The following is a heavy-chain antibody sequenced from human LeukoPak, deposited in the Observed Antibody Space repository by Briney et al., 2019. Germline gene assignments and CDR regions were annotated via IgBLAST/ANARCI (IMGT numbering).Heavy chain of an antibody. CDR3: ARGTYYDFWSGYSDYFDY. J-gene: IGHJ4*02. Sequence: GGSLRLSCAASGFTFSDYYMSWIRQAPGKGLEWVSYISSSGSTIYYADSVKGRFTISRDNAKNSLYLQMNSLRAEDTAVYYCARGTYYDFWSGYSDYFDYWGQGTLVTVSS. CDR2: ISSSGSTI. D-gene: IGHD3-3*01. V-gene: IGHV3-11*04. CDR1: GFTFSDYY.